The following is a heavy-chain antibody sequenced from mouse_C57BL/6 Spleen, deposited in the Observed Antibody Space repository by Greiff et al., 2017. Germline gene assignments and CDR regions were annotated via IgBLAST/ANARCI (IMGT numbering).Heavy chain of an antibody. Sequence: EVQRVESGEGLVKPGGSLKLSCAASGFTFSSYAMSWVRQTPEKRLEWVAYISSGGDYIYYADTVKGRFTISRDNARNTLYLQMSSLKSEDTAMYYCTREEVTTRYAMDYWGQGTSVTVSS. D-gene: IGHD2-2*01. CDR2: ISSGGDYI. J-gene: IGHJ4*01. V-gene: IGHV5-9-1*02. CDR1: GFTFSSYA. CDR3: TREEVTTRYAMDY.